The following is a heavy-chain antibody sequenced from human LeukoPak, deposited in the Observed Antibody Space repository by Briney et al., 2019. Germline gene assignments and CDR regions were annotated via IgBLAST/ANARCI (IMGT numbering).Heavy chain of an antibody. CDR1: GFTFSSYA. D-gene: IGHD3-22*01. CDR2: ISGSGGST. J-gene: IGHJ5*02. V-gene: IGHV3-23*01. CDR3: AKALLDSSCNYYYH. Sequence: PGGSLRLSCAASGFTFSSYAMSWVRQAPGKGLEWVSAISGSGGSTYYADSVKGRFTISRDNSKNTLYLQMNSLRAEDTAVCYCAKALLDSSCNYYYHWGQGTLVTVSS.